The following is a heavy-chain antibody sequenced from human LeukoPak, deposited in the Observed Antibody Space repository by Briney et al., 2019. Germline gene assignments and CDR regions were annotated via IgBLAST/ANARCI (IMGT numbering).Heavy chain of an antibody. D-gene: IGHD3-22*01. CDR3: ARHALNYYDSSGLDY. V-gene: IGHV4-39*01. J-gene: IGHJ4*02. CDR1: GGSISSSSSY. Sequence: SETLSLTCTVPGGSISSSSSYWGWIRQPPGKGLEWIGSIHYSGSTYYNPSLKSRVTISVDTSKNQFSLKLSSVTAADTAVYYCARHALNYYDSSGLDYWGQGTLVTVSS. CDR2: IHYSGST.